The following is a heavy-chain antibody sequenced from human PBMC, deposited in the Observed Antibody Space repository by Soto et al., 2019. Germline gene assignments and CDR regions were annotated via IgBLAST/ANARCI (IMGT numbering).Heavy chain of an antibody. CDR3: ARNLSAGDY. V-gene: IGHV1-46*01. J-gene: IGHJ4*02. CDR1: GYTFTSFY. CDR2: IHHSGGST. Sequence: QVQLVQSGAEVKKPGASVKVSCKASGYTFTSFYIHWGRQAPGQGLEWMGMIHHSGGSTNYAQKFQVRVIVTRDSSTSTVYMELGSLNSEDTGVYYCARNLSAGDYWGQGTLVTVSS. D-gene: IGHD6-13*01.